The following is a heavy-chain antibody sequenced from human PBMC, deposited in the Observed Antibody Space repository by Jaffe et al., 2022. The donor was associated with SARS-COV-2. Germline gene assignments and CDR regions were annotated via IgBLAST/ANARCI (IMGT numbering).Heavy chain of an antibody. D-gene: IGHD1-1*01. J-gene: IGHJ3*02. CDR1: GFTLIDYY. CDR2: ISYSGNAI. V-gene: IGHV3-11*01. Sequence: QVQLVESGGGLVKPGGSLRLSCAVSGFTLIDYYMSWIRQSPGKGLEWVSYISYSGNAIYYADSVRGRFTISRDNAKNSLYLQMNSLRADDTALYYCVRLDRSLDGFDMWGQGTMVTVSS. CDR3: VRLDRSLDGFDM.